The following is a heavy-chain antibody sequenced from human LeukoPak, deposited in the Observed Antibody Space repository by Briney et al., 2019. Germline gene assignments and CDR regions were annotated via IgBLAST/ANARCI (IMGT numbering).Heavy chain of an antibody. J-gene: IGHJ4*02. D-gene: IGHD3-22*01. CDR3: AKANLHSYYYDSSGYYPFDY. CDR1: GFTSIAYA. Sequence: GGSLRLSCVGSGFTSIAYALTWARQAPGKGLEWVSGISGGGVTTYYADSVKGRFTISRDNSKNTLYLQMNSLRAEDTAVYYCAKANLHSYYYDSSGYYPFDYWGQGTLVTVSS. CDR2: ISGGGVTT. V-gene: IGHV3-23*01.